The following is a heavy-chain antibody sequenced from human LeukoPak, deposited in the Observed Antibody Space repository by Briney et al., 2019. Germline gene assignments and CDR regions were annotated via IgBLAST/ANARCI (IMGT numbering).Heavy chain of an antibody. CDR3: ARTNTRGYCSGGSRYEMVYYYYMDV. CDR1: GFTFSSYE. D-gene: IGHD2-15*01. V-gene: IGHV3-48*03. Sequence: GGSLRLSCAASGFTFSSYEMNWVRQAPGKGLEWVSYISSSGSTIYYADSVKGRFTISRDNAKNSLYLQMNSLRAEDTAVYYCARTNTRGYCSGGSRYEMVYYYYMDVWGKGTTVTISS. CDR2: ISSSGSTI. J-gene: IGHJ6*03.